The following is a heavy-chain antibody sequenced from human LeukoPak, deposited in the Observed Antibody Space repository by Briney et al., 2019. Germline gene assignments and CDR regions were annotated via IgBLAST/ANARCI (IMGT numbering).Heavy chain of an antibody. CDR3: AAGWYYDSSTRSAFDI. V-gene: IGHV1-58*02. CDR2: IVVGSGNT. Sequence: GASVKVSCKASGYTFTGYYMHWVRQAPGQGLEWMGWIVVGSGNTNYTQKFQERVTITRDMSTSTAYMELSSLRSEDTAVYYCAAGWYYDSSTRSAFDIWGQGTMVTVSS. J-gene: IGHJ3*02. D-gene: IGHD3-22*01. CDR1: GYTFTGYY.